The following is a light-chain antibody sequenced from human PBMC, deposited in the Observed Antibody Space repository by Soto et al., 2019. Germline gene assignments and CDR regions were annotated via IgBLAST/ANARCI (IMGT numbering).Light chain of an antibody. Sequence: DIQMTQSPSSLSASVGERVTITCRASQSISTFLNWYQQKPGKAPKLLIYGASNLESGVPSTFSGSGSGTDFTLTISSLQPEDFATHYCQQCFSTPLLTFGGGTKVEIK. CDR3: QQCFSTPLLT. V-gene: IGKV1-39*01. J-gene: IGKJ4*01. CDR1: QSISTF. CDR2: GAS.